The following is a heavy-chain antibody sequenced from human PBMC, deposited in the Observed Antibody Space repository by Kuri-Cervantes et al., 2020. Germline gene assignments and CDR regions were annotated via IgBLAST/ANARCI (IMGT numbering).Heavy chain of an antibody. CDR3: AKGGGGSYYSPLDC. CDR2: ISWNSGSI. D-gene: IGHD2-15*01. CDR1: GFTFDDYA. Sequence: SLKISCAASGFTFDDYAMHWVRQAPGKGLEWVSGISWNSGSIGYADSVKGRFTISRDNAKNSLYLQMNSLRADDTAVYYCAKGGGGSYYSPLDCWGQGTLVTVSS. V-gene: IGHV3-9*01. J-gene: IGHJ4*02.